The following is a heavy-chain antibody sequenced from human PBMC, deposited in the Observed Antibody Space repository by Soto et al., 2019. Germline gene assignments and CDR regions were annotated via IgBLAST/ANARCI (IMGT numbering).Heavy chain of an antibody. J-gene: IGHJ4*02. CDR3: AKEWPYYFHNTGYFQLDQ. Sequence: EVQLLESGGDLVQPGGSLRLSCAASGFTFSSYAMSWVRQAPGKGLEWVSGISGSGDRTYNADAVKGRFTISRDNSKNTLYLQMNSLRAEDTAVYYCAKEWPYYFHNTGYFQLDQWGQGTLVTVSS. CDR1: GFTFSSYA. V-gene: IGHV3-23*01. D-gene: IGHD3-22*01. CDR2: ISGSGDRT.